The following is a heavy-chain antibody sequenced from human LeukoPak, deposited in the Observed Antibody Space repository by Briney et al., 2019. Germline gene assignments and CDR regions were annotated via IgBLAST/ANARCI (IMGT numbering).Heavy chain of an antibody. V-gene: IGHV4-61*01. D-gene: IGHD2-15*01. J-gene: IGHJ4*02. Sequence: LETLSLTCTVSGGSVNSGSYFWSWVRQPPGEGLEWIGYIFYSGSTNYNPSLKSRVTISIDTSKNQFSLKLSSVTAADTAVYYCARDPGFCSGSSCYGLGPEGYWGQGTLVTVSS. CDR2: IFYSGST. CDR1: GGSVNSGSYF. CDR3: ARDPGFCSGSSCYGLGPEGY.